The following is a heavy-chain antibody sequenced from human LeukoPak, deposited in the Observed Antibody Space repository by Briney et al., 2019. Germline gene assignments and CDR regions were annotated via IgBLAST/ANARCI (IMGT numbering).Heavy chain of an antibody. V-gene: IGHV4-59*01. J-gene: IGHJ6*03. CDR3: ARAAGGYYYYYMDV. CDR1: GGSISRYY. Sequence: PSETLSLTCTVVGGSISRYYWSWIRQPPGKRLEWIGYIYYSGSTNYNPSLKRRVTISVDTSKNHFSLKLSSVTAADTVVYYCARAAGGYYYYYMDVWGKGTTVTVSS. CDR2: IYYSGST. D-gene: IGHD3-16*01.